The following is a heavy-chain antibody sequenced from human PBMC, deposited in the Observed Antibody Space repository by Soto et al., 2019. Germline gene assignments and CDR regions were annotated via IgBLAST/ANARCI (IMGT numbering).Heavy chain of an antibody. Sequence: SETLSLTCAVSGGSISSINWWSWVRQPPGKGLEWIGEIHHRGSINYSPSLRSRLTISVDTSKNQFSLKLSSVTAADTAVYYCARAFTYYDILNGYLDYCGQGTLVTVSS. CDR3: ARAFTYYDILNGYLDY. CDR2: IHHRGSI. J-gene: IGHJ4*02. CDR1: GGSISSINW. D-gene: IGHD3-9*01. V-gene: IGHV4-4*02.